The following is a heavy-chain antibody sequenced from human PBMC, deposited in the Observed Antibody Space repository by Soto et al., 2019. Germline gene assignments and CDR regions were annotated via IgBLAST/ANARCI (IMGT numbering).Heavy chain of an antibody. V-gene: IGHV3-21*01. CDR1: GFTFSSYS. D-gene: IGHD6-6*01. CDR3: ARADSSSAGGDYYYYGMDV. Sequence: GGSLRLSCAASGFTFSSYSMNWVRQAPGKGLEWVSSISSSSSYIYYADSVKGRFTISRDNAKNSLYLQMNSLRAEDTAVYYCARADSSSAGGDYYYYGMDVWGQGTAVTVSS. J-gene: IGHJ6*02. CDR2: ISSSSSYI.